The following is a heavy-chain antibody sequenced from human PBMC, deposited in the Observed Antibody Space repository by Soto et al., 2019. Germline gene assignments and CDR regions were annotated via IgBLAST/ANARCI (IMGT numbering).Heavy chain of an antibody. CDR3: ARGSGAAYYFDY. Sequence: GWSLRLSCSASVFTFSSYEMNWVRQAPGKGLEWVSYISSSGSTIYYADSVKGRFTISRDNAKNSLYLQMNSLRAEDTAVYYCARGSGAAYYFDYWGQGTLVTVSS. V-gene: IGHV3-48*03. D-gene: IGHD6-19*01. CDR2: ISSSGSTI. CDR1: VFTFSSYE. J-gene: IGHJ4*02.